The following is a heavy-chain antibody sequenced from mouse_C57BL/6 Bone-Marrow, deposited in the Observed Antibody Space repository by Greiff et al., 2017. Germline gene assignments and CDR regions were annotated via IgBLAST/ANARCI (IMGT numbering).Heavy chain of an antibody. Sequence: EVQLVESGPGLVKPSQSLSLTCSVTGYSITSGYYWNWIRQFPGNKLEWMGYISYDGSNNYNPSLKNRISITRDTSKNQFFLKLNSVTTEDTATYYCARGGTTVVDDYWGQGTTLTVSS. J-gene: IGHJ2*01. V-gene: IGHV3-6*01. CDR1: GYSITSGYY. CDR2: ISYDGSN. CDR3: ARGGTTVVDDY. D-gene: IGHD1-1*01.